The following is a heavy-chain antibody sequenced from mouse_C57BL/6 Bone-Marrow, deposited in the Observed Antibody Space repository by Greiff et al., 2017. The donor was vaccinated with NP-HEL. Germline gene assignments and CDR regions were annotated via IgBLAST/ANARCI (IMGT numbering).Heavy chain of an antibody. D-gene: IGHD1-1*01. CDR3: ARWGYYYGSSP. J-gene: IGHJ3*01. CDR1: GYTFTSYW. Sequence: GQREEGGAELVMPGASVKLSCKASGYTFTSYWMHWVKQRPGQGLEWIGEIDPSDSYTNYNQKFKGKSTLTVDKSSSTAYMQLSSLTSEDSAVYYCARWGYYYGSSPWGQGTLVTVSA. V-gene: IGHV1-69*01. CDR2: IDPSDSYT.